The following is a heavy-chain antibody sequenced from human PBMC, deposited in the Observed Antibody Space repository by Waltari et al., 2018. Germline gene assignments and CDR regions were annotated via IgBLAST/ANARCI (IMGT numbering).Heavy chain of an antibody. Sequence: QGPPVQAGAGGKKPGGPREVSRQGSGITFTSYDFNRVRPAPWTRLGWMGGMNPKSGNTGYAQKFQGRVTITRNTSISTAYMELSSLRSEDTAVYYCARKPTLAAAGTIAEYFQHWGQGTLVTVSS. D-gene: IGHD6-13*01. V-gene: IGHV1-8*03. CDR2: MNPKSGNT. J-gene: IGHJ1*01. CDR3: ARKPTLAAAGTIAEYFQH. CDR1: GITFTSYD.